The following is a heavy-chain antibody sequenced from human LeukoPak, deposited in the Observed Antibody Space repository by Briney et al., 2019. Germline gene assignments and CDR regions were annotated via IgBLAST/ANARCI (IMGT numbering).Heavy chain of an antibody. Sequence: KTSETLSLTCTVSGGSLSSDYSWNWIRQPAGKGLEWIGRVYNNGSTNYNPSLRSRVTISTDTSKVRFSLKLKSMTAADTAVYYCARFFIGDYYFDSWGQGTLVTVSS. CDR1: GGSLSSDYS. CDR3: ARFFIGDYYFDS. J-gene: IGHJ4*02. V-gene: IGHV4-61*02. D-gene: IGHD3-10*01. CDR2: VYNNGST.